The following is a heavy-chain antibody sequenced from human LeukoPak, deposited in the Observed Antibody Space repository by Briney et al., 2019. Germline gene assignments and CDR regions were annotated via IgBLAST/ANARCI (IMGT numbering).Heavy chain of an antibody. Sequence: ASVKVSCKASGYTFTSYYMHWVRQAPGQGLEWMGVINPSDGSTTYAQKFQGRVTMTRDTSTSTLYMELSRLRSDDTAVYYCARLYYYDSSGYPDYWGQGTLVTVSS. CDR1: GYTFTSYY. V-gene: IGHV1-46*01. CDR2: INPSDGST. J-gene: IGHJ4*02. D-gene: IGHD3-22*01. CDR3: ARLYYYDSSGYPDY.